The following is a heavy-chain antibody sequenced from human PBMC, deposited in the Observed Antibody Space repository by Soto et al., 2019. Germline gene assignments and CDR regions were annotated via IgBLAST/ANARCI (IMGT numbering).Heavy chain of an antibody. J-gene: IGHJ4*02. Sequence: QVQLQESGPGLVKPSETLSLTCAVSGDSISSYYCMWIRQPPGKGLESIGCLYYGGGANNNPSLKGRVTLSVDTSTNQCSLTLSSMTAADTAVYYCALRSMAVVPEYWGQGTLVTVSS. V-gene: IGHV4-59*01. D-gene: IGHD3-22*01. CDR3: ALRSMAVVPEY. CDR1: GDSISSYY. CDR2: LYYGGGA.